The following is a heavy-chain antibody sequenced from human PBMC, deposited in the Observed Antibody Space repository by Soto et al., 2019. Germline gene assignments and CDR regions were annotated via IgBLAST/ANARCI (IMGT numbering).Heavy chain of an antibody. CDR1: RSCISTYF. CDR2: NYYSGST. CDR3: ARDSGGYCYYYCMDY. J-gene: IGHJ6*01. Sequence: SVTLSLTCTLSRSCISTYFWSCIRQPPGKGLEWLRYNYYSGSTNYNPSLKSRVTISVDTSKNKFSLKLSSVTAAQTAVYYCARDSGGYCYYYCMDYWGQGTTVTVYS. V-gene: IGHV4-59*01. D-gene: IGHD3-10*01.